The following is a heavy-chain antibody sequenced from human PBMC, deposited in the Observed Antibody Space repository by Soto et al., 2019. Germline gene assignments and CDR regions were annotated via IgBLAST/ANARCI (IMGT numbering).Heavy chain of an antibody. J-gene: IGHJ6*02. V-gene: IGHV5-51*01. CDR3: ARSIAAADPSYYYYYYGMDV. CDR2: IYPGDSDT. CDR1: GYSFTSYW. D-gene: IGHD6-13*01. Sequence: GESLKISCKGSGYSFTSYWIGWVRQMPGKGLEWMGIIYPGDSDTRYSPSFQGQVTISADKSISTAYLQWSSLKASDTAMYYCARSIAAADPSYYYYYYGMDVWGQGTTVTVSS.